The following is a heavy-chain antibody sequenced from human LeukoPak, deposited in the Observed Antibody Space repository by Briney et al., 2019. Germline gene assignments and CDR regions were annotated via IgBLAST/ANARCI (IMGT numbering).Heavy chain of an antibody. J-gene: IGHJ4*02. CDR3: AREGGWLRAFDY. V-gene: IGHV4-4*07. CDR1: GGSIRSYY. Sequence: PSETLSLTCTVSGGSIRSYYWSWIRQPAGKELDWIGRIYTSGSTNYNPSLKSRVTMSVDTSKTQFSLKLSSVTAADTAVYYCAREGGWLRAFDYWGQGTLVTVSS. D-gene: IGHD5-24*01. CDR2: IYTSGST.